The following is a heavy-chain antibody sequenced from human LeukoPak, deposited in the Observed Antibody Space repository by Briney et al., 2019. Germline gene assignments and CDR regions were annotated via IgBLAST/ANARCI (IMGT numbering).Heavy chain of an antibody. V-gene: IGHV3-7*01. CDR2: IKQDGSEK. CDR3: ARTGQDTAMAYYYYGMDV. Sequence: GGSLRLSCAASGFSFSSYWMSWVRQAPGKGLEWVANIKQDGSEKYYVDSVKGRFTISRDNAKNSLYLQMNSLRAEDTAVYYCARTGQDTAMAYYYYGMDVWGQGTTVTVSS. D-gene: IGHD5-18*01. J-gene: IGHJ6*02. CDR1: GFSFSSYW.